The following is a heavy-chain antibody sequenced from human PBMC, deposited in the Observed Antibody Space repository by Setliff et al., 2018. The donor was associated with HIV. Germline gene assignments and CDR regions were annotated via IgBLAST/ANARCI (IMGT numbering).Heavy chain of an antibody. CDR1: GGSVIKDKFY. Sequence: PSETLSLTCSVSGGSVIKDKFYWGWIRQAPAKGLGWIGTLYDTGRTYYNPPLKSRVNIFVDATKNEFSLNLRSVTAADTAVYFCVNSGYDGDYYYYYMDVWGKGTTVTVSS. D-gene: IGHD5-12*01. J-gene: IGHJ6*03. CDR3: VNSGYDGDYYYYYMDV. V-gene: IGHV4-39*01. CDR2: LYDTGRT.